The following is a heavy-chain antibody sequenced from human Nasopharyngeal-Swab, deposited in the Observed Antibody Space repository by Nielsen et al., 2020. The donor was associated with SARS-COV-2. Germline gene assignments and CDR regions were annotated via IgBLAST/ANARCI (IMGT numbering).Heavy chain of an antibody. J-gene: IGHJ4*02. Sequence: WLRQRPGQGLEWVAVISYDGSNKYYADSVKGRFTISRDNSKNTLYLQMNSLRAEDTAVYYCAKDRRSWPKGSDYWGQGTLVTVSS. CDR2: ISYDGSNK. D-gene: IGHD1-26*01. CDR3: AKDRRSWPKGSDY. V-gene: IGHV3-30*18.